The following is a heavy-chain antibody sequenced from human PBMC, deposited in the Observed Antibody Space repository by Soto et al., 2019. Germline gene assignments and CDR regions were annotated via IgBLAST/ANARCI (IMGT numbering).Heavy chain of an antibody. CDR3: AGRFGEFY. J-gene: IGHJ4*02. Sequence: EVQLVESGGGLVKPGGSLRLSCAASGFTFSSYSMNWVRQAPGKGLEWVSSISSSSNYVQYADSVKGRFTITRDNAKNSLYLQMNSLRAEDTAVYYCAGRFGEFYWGQGTLVTVSS. CDR1: GFTFSSYS. D-gene: IGHD3-10*01. CDR2: ISSSSNYV. V-gene: IGHV3-21*01.